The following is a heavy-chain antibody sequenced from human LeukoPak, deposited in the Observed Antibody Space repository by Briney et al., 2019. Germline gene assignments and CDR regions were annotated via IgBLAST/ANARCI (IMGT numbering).Heavy chain of an antibody. J-gene: IGHJ6*02. CDR1: GFTFSSYG. CDR2: IWYDGSNK. V-gene: IGHV3-33*01. CDR3: AGDLDRYFDWLSSPYGMDV. D-gene: IGHD3-9*01. Sequence: GGSLRLSCAASGFTFSSYGMHWVRQAPGKGLEWVAVIWYDGSNKYYADSVKGRFTISRDNAKNSLYLQMNSLRAEDTAVYYCAGDLDRYFDWLSSPYGMDVWGQGTTVTVSS.